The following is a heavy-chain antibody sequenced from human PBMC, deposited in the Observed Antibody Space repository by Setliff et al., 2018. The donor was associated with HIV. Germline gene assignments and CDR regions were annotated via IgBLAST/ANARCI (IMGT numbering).Heavy chain of an antibody. CDR3: ARQDSYSYGYNYFDY. J-gene: IGHJ4*02. Sequence: SETLSLTCAVYGGSFSGHYWSWIRRPPGKGMEWIGEVNHRGSTNYNPSLKSRVTISVDTSKNQFSLKLSSVTAADTAVYYCARQDSYSYGYNYFDYWGQGTLVTVSS. CDR1: GGSFSGHY. CDR2: VNHRGST. V-gene: IGHV4-34*01. D-gene: IGHD5-18*01.